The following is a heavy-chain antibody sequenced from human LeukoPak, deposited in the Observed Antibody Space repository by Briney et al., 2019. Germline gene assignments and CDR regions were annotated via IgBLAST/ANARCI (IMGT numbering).Heavy chain of an antibody. CDR2: INHSGST. D-gene: IGHD3-3*01. V-gene: IGHV4-34*01. Sequence: SETLSLPCAVYGGSFSGYYWSWIRQPPGKGLEWIGEINHSGSTHYNPSLKSRVTISVDTSKNQFSLKLSSVTAADTAVYYCARVADFWSGYNGRFDYWGQGTLVTVSS. J-gene: IGHJ4*02. CDR1: GGSFSGYY. CDR3: ARVADFWSGYNGRFDY.